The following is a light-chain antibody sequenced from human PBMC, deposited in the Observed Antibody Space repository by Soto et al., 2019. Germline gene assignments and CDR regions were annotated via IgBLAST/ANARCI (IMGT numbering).Light chain of an antibody. CDR3: QQSYSTRLT. CDR1: QSISSY. Sequence: DIQMTQSPSSLSASVGDRVTITCRASQSISSYLNWYQQKPGKAPKLLIYAASSLQSGVPSRFSSSGSGTDFTLTISSLQPEDFAPYYCQQSYSTRLTFGGGTKVEIK. CDR2: AAS. J-gene: IGKJ4*01. V-gene: IGKV1-39*01.